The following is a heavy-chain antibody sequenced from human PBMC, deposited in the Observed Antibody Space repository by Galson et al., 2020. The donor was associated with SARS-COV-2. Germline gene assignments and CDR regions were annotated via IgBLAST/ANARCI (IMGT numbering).Heavy chain of an antibody. CDR3: ARGSYGSGSYYGFSYYYYGMDV. CDR2: MNPNSGNT. CDR1: GYTFTSYD. J-gene: IGHJ6*02. D-gene: IGHD3-10*01. Sequence: ASVKVSCKASGYTFTSYDINWVRQATGQGLEWMGWMNPNSGNTGYAQKFQGRVTMTRNTSISTAYMELSSLRSEDTAVYYCARGSYGSGSYYGFSYYYYGMDVWGQGTTVTVSS. V-gene: IGHV1-8*01.